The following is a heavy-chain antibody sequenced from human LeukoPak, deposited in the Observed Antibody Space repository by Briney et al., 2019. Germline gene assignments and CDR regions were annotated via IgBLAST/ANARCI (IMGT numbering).Heavy chain of an antibody. D-gene: IGHD3-9*01. Sequence: ASVKVSCKASGYTFTSYAMHWVRQAPGQRLEWMGWINAGNGNTKYSQKFQGRVTITRDTSASTAYMGLSSLRSEDTAVYYCARDTAYYDILTGSPSALSADYWGQGTLVTVSS. CDR3: ARDTAYYDILTGSPSALSADY. CDR1: GYTFTSYA. CDR2: INAGNGNT. V-gene: IGHV1-3*01. J-gene: IGHJ4*02.